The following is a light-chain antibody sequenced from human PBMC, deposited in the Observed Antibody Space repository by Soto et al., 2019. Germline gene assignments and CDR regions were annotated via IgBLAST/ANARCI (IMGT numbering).Light chain of an antibody. CDR2: AAS. CDR1: QGISSY. J-gene: IGKJ1*01. CDR3: QQYGSSLWT. Sequence: AIRMTQSPSSFSASTGDRVTITCRASQGISSYLAWYQQKPGKAPKLLIYAASTLQSGVPSRFSGSGSGTDFTLTISRLEPEDFAVYYCQQYGSSLWTFCQGTKVEIK. V-gene: IGKV1-8*01.